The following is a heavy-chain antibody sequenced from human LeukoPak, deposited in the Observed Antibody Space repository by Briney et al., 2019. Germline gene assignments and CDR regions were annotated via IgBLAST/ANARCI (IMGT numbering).Heavy chain of an antibody. D-gene: IGHD1-26*01. CDR1: GFTFSSYA. Sequence: PRGSLRLSCAASGFTFSSYAMSWVRQAPGKGLEWVSAISGSGGSTYYADSVKGRFTISRDNSKNTLYLQMNSLRAEDTAVYYCAKDGQWELLLEFDYWGQGTLVTVSS. CDR2: ISGSGGST. J-gene: IGHJ4*02. V-gene: IGHV3-23*01. CDR3: AKDGQWELLLEFDY.